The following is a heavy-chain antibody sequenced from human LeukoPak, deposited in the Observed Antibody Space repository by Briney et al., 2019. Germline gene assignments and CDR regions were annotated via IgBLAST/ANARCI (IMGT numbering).Heavy chain of an antibody. CDR1: GGTFSNYA. CDR2: IIPVFEKA. D-gene: IGHD2-21*01. V-gene: IGHV1-69*13. Sequence: SVKVSCKASGGTFSNYAVSWVRQAPGQGLEWMGGIIPVFEKANYARKFQDRVTITADESTATAYMELSSLTSEDTAIYFCARLGHCGETNCYSDFYYMDVWGKGTTVIVSS. CDR3: ARLGHCGETNCYSDFYYMDV. J-gene: IGHJ6*03.